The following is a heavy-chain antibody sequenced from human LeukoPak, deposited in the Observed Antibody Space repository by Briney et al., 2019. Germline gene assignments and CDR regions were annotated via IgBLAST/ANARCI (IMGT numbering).Heavy chain of an antibody. D-gene: IGHD3-22*01. CDR2: ISYDGSNK. CDR3: ASDDSTGYHHSDN. Sequence: PGRSLRLSCAASGFTFSSYAMHWVRRAPGRGLEWVAVISYDGSNKYYADSVKGRFTISRDNSKNTLYLQMSSLRADDTAVYYCASDDSTGYHHSDNWGQGTLVTVSS. V-gene: IGHV3-30-3*01. J-gene: IGHJ4*02. CDR1: GFTFSSYA.